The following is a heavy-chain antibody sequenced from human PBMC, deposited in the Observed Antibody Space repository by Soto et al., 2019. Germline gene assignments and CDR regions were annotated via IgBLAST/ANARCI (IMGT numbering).Heavy chain of an antibody. D-gene: IGHD2-21*01. J-gene: IGHJ6*02. CDR2: INPSGGST. CDR3: ARDQPIRDYGMDV. Sequence: GSVKDCCKASGYPFTSYYMHLVRQAPGQGLEWMGIINPSGGSTSYAQKFQGRVTMTRDTSTSTVYMELSSLRSEDTAVYYCARDQPIRDYGMDVWGHGTTVTVSS. CDR1: GYPFTSYY. V-gene: IGHV1-46*01.